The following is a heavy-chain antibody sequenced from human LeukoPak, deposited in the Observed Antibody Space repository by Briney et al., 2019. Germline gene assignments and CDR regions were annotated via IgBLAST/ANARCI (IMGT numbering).Heavy chain of an antibody. CDR3: AREGGSDGWYSFDP. Sequence: GGSLRLSCAASGFSFSNYDMHWVRQGTGKGLEWVSSIVTAGDTYYPVSVKGRFAISRENAKNSLFLEMNSLRAGDTAVYYCAREGGSDGWYSFDPWGQGTLVTVSS. CDR2: IVTAGDT. CDR1: GFSFSNYD. V-gene: IGHV3-13*04. J-gene: IGHJ5*02. D-gene: IGHD6-19*01.